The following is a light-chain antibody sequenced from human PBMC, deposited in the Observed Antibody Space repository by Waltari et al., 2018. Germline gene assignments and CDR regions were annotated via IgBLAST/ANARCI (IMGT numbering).Light chain of an antibody. CDR1: PGSVARTPY. V-gene: IGLV8-61*01. CDR2: DTN. J-gene: IGLJ3*02. CDR3: VLSMGSGIWV. Sequence: HTVVTPEPSSSVSAGGTVTLTCGLCPGSVARTPYPSWYQQAPGQAPRTLIFDTNTRSSGVPDRFSGSILDNKAALTITGAQADDESDYYCVLSMGSGIWVFGGGTKLTDL.